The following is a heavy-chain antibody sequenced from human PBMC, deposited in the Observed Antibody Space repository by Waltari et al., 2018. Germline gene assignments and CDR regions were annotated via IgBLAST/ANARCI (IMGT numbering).Heavy chain of an antibody. CDR1: GFTFTDYW. CDR2: FNTEWKNR. V-gene: IGHV3-74*01. J-gene: IGHJ6*04. CDR3: ARGNDFGFDV. Sequence: EVQLVESGGDLVQPGGSLRLSCAASGFTFTDYWIHWVRQVAGKGFVCFSEFNTEWKNRIYADSFKVLFSISRDNVMFMVFLQFDSLCADDTSVYYCARGNDFGFDVLCYGSTVTVSS.